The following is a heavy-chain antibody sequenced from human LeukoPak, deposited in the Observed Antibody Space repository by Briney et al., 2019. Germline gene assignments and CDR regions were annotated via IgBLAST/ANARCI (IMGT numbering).Heavy chain of an antibody. Sequence: SVKVSCKASGGTFSSYATSWVRQAPGQGLEWMGGIIPIFGTANYAQKFQGRVTITADESTSTAYMELSSLRSEDTAVYYCARGVSRKQWLVQHWGQGTLATVSS. CDR2: IIPIFGTA. J-gene: IGHJ1*01. V-gene: IGHV1-69*01. CDR1: GGTFSSYA. D-gene: IGHD6-19*01. CDR3: ARGVSRKQWLVQH.